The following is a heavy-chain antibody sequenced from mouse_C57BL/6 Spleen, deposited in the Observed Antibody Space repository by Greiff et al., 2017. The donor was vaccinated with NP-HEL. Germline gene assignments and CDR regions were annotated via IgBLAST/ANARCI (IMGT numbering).Heavy chain of an antibody. Sequence: QVQLKQPGAELVRPGSSVKLSCKASGYTFTSYWMDWVKQRPGQGLEWIGNIYPSDSETHYNQKFKDKATLTVDKSSSTAYMQLSSLTSEDSAVYYCARFDGYYWYFDVWGTGTTVTVSS. CDR1: GYTFTSYW. CDR3: ARFDGYYWYFDV. J-gene: IGHJ1*03. CDR2: IYPSDSET. V-gene: IGHV1-61*01. D-gene: IGHD2-3*01.